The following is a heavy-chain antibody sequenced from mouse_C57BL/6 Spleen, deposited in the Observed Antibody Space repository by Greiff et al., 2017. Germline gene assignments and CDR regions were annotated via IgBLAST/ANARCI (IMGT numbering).Heavy chain of an antibody. V-gene: IGHV1-82*01. CDR1: GYAFSSSW. CDR3: ARNRVVAHYYAMDY. J-gene: IGHJ4*01. Sequence: QVHVKQSGPELVKPGASVKISCKASGYAFSSSWMNWVKQRPGKGLEWIGRIYPGDGDTNYNGKFKGKATLTADKSSSTAYMQLSSLTSEDSAVYFCARNRVVAHYYAMDYWGQGTSVTVSS. D-gene: IGHD1-1*01. CDR2: IYPGDGDT.